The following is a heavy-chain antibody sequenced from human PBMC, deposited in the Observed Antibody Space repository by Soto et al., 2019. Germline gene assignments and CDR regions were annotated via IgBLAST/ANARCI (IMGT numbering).Heavy chain of an antibody. Sequence: ASETLSLTCTVSGGSISSSNYYWGWIRQPPGKGLEWIGSIYYSGSTYYNPSLKSRVTISVDTSKNQFSLNLASVSAADTAVYYCARAPKVSGSSQTRPDGWGQGTLVTVSS. J-gene: IGHJ4*02. CDR3: ARAPKVSGSSQTRPDG. D-gene: IGHD6-6*01. V-gene: IGHV4-39*01. CDR2: IYYSGST. CDR1: GGSISSSNYY.